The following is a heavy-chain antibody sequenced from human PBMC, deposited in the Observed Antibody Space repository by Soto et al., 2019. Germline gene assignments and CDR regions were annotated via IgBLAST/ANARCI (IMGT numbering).Heavy chain of an antibody. CDR2: IWYDGSNK. V-gene: IGHV3-33*01. Sequence: GSLRLSCAASGFTFSSYGMHWVRQAPGKGLEWVAVIWYDGSNKYYADSVKGRFTISRDNSKNTLYLQMNSLRAEDTAVYYCARELYYDFWSGADDAFDNRGQGIMVTVSS. J-gene: IGHJ3*02. CDR3: ARELYYDFWSGADDAFDN. CDR1: GFTFSSYG. D-gene: IGHD3-3*01.